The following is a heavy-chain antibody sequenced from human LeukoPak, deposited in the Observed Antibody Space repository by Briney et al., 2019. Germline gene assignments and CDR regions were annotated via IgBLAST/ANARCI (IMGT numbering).Heavy chain of an antibody. D-gene: IGHD3-10*01. CDR1: GGSFSGYY. J-gene: IGHJ4*02. V-gene: IGHV4-34*01. Sequence: SETLSLTCAVYGGSFSGYYWSWIRQPPGKGLEWIGEINHSGSTNYNPSLKSRVTISVDTSKNQFSLKLSSVTAADTAVYYSARTHYYGSGSYYMSRDRYFDYWGQGTLVTVSS. CDR2: INHSGST. CDR3: ARTHYYGSGSYYMSRDRYFDY.